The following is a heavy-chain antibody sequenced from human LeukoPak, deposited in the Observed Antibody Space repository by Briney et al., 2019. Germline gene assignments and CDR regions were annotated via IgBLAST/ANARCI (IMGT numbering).Heavy chain of an antibody. CDR1: GGSISSSSYY. D-gene: IGHD3-9*01. CDR2: IYYSGST. V-gene: IGHV4-39*01. CDR3: ARHTTYYDILTGYSPTNWLDP. J-gene: IGHJ5*02. Sequence: SETLSLACTVSGGSISSSSYYWGWIRQPPGKGLEWIGSIYYSGSTYYNPSLKSRVTISVDTSKNQFSLKLSSVTAADTAVYYCARHTTYYDILTGYSPTNWLDPWGQGTLVTVSS.